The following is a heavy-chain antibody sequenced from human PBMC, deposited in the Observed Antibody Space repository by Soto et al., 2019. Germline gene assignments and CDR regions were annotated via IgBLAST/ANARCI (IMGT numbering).Heavy chain of an antibody. CDR1: GGSLSSFY. CDR3: AAPPRY. CDR2: IYDSGST. D-gene: IGHD6-6*01. Sequence: SVTMPLTCTVSGGSLSSFYWSGIRQPPGKGLEWIGYIYDSGSTNYNPSLKSRVTISVDTSKNQFSLKLTSVTAADTAVYYCAAPPRYWGQGTLVTVSS. J-gene: IGHJ4*02. V-gene: IGHV4-59*01.